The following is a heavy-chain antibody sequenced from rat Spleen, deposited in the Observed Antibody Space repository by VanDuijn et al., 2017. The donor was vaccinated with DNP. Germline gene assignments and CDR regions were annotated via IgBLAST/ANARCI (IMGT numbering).Heavy chain of an antibody. J-gene: IGHJ1*01. D-gene: IGHD4-2*01. V-gene: IGHV5-22*01. CDR3: VRWRSPHWYFDF. CDR2: IRYDGGST. CDR1: GFSFSDYY. Sequence: EVLLVESGGDLVQSGRSLKLSCAASGFSFSDYYMAWVRQAPTKGLEWVAYIRYDGGSTSYGDSVKGRFTISRDNAKSILYLQMNSLRSEDMATYYCVRWRSPHWYFDFWGSGSMVTVSS.